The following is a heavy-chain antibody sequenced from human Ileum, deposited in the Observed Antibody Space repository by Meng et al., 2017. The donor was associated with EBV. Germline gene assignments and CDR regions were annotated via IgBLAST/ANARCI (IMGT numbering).Heavy chain of an antibody. J-gene: IGHJ4*02. Sequence: HVWLLESGPGLVDPLETLSLTCSVSSGSGSSGGTYWSWIRQPPGKGLEWIGYIYNSGSTNYNPSLKSRVTISVDTSKNQFSLKLSSVTAADTAVYYCARDGYSSGSDWGQGTLVTVSS. CDR1: SGSGSSGGTY. D-gene: IGHD6-19*01. CDR2: IYNSGST. CDR3: ARDGYSSGSD. V-gene: IGHV4-61*08.